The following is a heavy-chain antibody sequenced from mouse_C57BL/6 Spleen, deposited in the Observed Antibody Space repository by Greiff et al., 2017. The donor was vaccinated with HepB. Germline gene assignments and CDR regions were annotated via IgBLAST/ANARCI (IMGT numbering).Heavy chain of an antibody. J-gene: IGHJ4*01. CDR3: ARYYYGSSPRDY. Sequence: VKLMESGAELVRPGTSVKVSCKASGYAFTNYLIEWVKQRPGQGLEWIGVINPGSGGTNYNEKFKGKATLTADKSSSTAYMQLSSLTSEDSAVYFCARYYYGSSPRDYWGQGTSVTVSS. D-gene: IGHD1-1*01. CDR2: INPGSGGT. CDR1: GYAFTNYL. V-gene: IGHV1-54*01.